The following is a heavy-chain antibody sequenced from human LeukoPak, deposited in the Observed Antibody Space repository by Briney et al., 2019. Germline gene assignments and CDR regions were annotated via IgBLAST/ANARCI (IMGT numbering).Heavy chain of an antibody. CDR1: GFTFSRYA. V-gene: IGHV3-30-3*01. Sequence: GGSLRLSCAASGFTFSRYAMHWVRQAPGKGLEWVAVISYDGSNKYYADSVKGRFTISRDNSKDTLYLQMNSLRAEDTALYYCAQDYSGYDLSAGYWGQGTLVTVSS. CDR2: ISYDGSNK. D-gene: IGHD5-12*01. J-gene: IGHJ4*02. CDR3: AQDYSGYDLSAGY.